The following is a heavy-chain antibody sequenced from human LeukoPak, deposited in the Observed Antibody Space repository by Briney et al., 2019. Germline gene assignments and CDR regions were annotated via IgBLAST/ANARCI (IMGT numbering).Heavy chain of an antibody. Sequence: SETLSLTCTVSGGSISSYYWSWIRQPPGKGLEWIGYIYYSGSTNYNPSLKSRVTISVDTSKNQFSLKLSSVTAAGTAVYSCAXXXXXXXYYDSSGYYYFDYWGQGTLVTVSS. D-gene: IGHD3-22*01. CDR1: GGSISSYY. CDR3: AXXXXXXXYYDSSGYYYFDY. CDR2: IYYSGST. V-gene: IGHV4-59*08. J-gene: IGHJ4*02.